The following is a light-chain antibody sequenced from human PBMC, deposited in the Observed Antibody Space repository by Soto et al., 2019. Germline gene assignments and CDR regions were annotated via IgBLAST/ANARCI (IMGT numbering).Light chain of an antibody. CDR3: QQYYSNPQT. Sequence: DIVMTQSPDSLAVSLGERATLNCKSSQSILYTSRKRNYLAWYQYKPGQPPKLLVYCASTRESGVPARFSGSGSETDFTLTISSLQAEDVAVYYCQQYYSNPQTFGQGTRVEI. J-gene: IGKJ1*01. V-gene: IGKV4-1*01. CDR1: QSILYTSRKRNY. CDR2: CAS.